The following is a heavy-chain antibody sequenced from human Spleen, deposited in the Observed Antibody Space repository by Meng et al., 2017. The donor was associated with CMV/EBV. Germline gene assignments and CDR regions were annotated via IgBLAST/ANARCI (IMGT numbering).Heavy chain of an antibody. CDR1: GGSVSSDHSY. J-gene: IGHJ5*02. Sequence: SETLSLTCTVSGGSVSSDHSYWSWIRQSPGKGLEWLGHLYYSGNTNYNPALRSRVTISADTSKDQFSLRLSAVTAADTAVYYCARDFSILREGLGPWGQGVLVTVSS. V-gene: IGHV4-61*01. CDR2: LYYSGNT. D-gene: IGHD3-3*01. CDR3: ARDFSILREGLGP.